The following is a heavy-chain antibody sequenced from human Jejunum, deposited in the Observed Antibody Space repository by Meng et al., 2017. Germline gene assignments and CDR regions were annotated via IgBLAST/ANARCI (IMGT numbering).Heavy chain of an antibody. CDR2: ISSSSSYI. J-gene: IGHJ3*01. CDR1: GFRISNYV. V-gene: IGHV3-21*01. Sequence: GGSLRLSCAASGFRISNYVMNWVRQAPGKGLEWVSSISSSSSYIYYGGSVKGRFTISRDNAKNSVYLQMDSLEAEETAELYCARDKNVPDFDLWGQGTMVTVSS. CDR3: ARDKNVPDFDL. D-gene: IGHD3-10*02.